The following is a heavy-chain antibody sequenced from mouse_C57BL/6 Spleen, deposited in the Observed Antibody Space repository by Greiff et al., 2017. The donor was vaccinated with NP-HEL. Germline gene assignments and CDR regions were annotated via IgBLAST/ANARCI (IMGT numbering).Heavy chain of an antibody. V-gene: IGHV5-6*01. D-gene: IGHD1-1*01. CDR1: GFTFSSYG. CDR3: ARHDGYYGSSSFAY. CDR2: ISSGGSYT. Sequence: EVQLVESGGDLVKPGGSLKLSCAASGFTFSSYGMSWVRQTPDKRLEWVATISSGGSYTYYPDSVKGRFTISRDNAKNTLYLQMSSLKSEDTAMYYCARHDGYYGSSSFAYWGQGTLVTVSA. J-gene: IGHJ3*01.